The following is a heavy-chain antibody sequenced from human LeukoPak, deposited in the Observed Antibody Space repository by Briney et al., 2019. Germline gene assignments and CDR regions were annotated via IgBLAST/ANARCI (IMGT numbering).Heavy chain of an antibody. CDR1: GGTFSSYA. CDR2: IIPIFGTA. CDR3: AQGRSEGSGTYYPSFDY. Sequence: GASVKVSCKASGGTFSSYAISWVRQAPGQGLEWMGGIIPIFGTANYAQKFQGRVTITADESTSTAYMELSSLRAEDSAVYYCAQGRSEGSGTYYPSFDYWGQGTLVTVS. V-gene: IGHV1-69*01. D-gene: IGHD3-10*01. J-gene: IGHJ4*02.